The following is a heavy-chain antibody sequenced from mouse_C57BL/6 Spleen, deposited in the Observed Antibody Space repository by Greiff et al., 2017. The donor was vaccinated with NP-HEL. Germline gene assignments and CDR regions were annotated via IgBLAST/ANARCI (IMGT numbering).Heavy chain of an antibody. CDR1: GYAFSSSW. V-gene: IGHV1-82*01. CDR3: AREGAMDY. Sequence: QVQLQQSGPELVKPGASVKISCKASGYAFSSSWMNWVKQRPGKGLEWIGRIYPGDGDTNYIGKFKGKATLTADKSSSTAYMQLSSLTSEDSAVYFCAREGAMDYWGQGTSVTVSS. J-gene: IGHJ4*01. CDR2: IYPGDGDT.